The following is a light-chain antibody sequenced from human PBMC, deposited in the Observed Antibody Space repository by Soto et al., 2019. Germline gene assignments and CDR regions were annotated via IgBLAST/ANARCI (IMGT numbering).Light chain of an antibody. J-gene: IGKJ4*01. CDR1: QSVTSTY. Sequence: EIVLTRSPGTLSLSPGERATLSCRASQSVTSTYLARYHQKPGQAPRLLIYGASSRATGIPDRFSGSGSGTDFTLTISRLEPENFAVYYCRHYGSSPHTFGGGTKVEIK. CDR2: GAS. CDR3: RHYGSSPHT. V-gene: IGKV3-20*01.